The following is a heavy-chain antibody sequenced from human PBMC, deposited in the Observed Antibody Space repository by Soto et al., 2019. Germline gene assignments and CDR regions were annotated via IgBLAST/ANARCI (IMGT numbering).Heavy chain of an antibody. V-gene: IGHV3-30-3*01. J-gene: IGHJ4*02. CDR2: ISYDGSNK. Sequence: PGGSLRLSCAASGFTFSSYAMHWVRQAPGKGLEWVAVISYDGSNKYYADSVKGRFTISRDNSKNTLYLQMNSLRAEDTAVYYCARSRRGSSSNPFDYWGQGTLVTVSS. CDR1: GFTFSSYA. CDR3: ARSRRGSSSNPFDY. D-gene: IGHD6-6*01.